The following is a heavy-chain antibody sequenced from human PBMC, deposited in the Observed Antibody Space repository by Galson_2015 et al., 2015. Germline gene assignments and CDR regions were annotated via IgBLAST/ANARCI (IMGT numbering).Heavy chain of an antibody. CDR3: ARWVDIVVVPAAYSMDV. V-gene: IGHV3-30-3*01. J-gene: IGHJ6*02. Sequence: SLRLSCAASGFTFSSYAMHWVRQAPGKGLEWVAVISYDGSNKYYADSVKGRFTISRDNSKNTLYLQMNSLRAEDTAVYYCARWVDIVVVPAAYSMDVWGQGTTVTVSS. D-gene: IGHD2-2*03. CDR2: ISYDGSNK. CDR1: GFTFSSYA.